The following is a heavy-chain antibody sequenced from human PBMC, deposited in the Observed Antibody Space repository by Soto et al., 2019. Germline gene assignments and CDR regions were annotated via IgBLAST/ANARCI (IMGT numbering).Heavy chain of an antibody. J-gene: IGHJ6*02. CDR2: ISSSSSYI. V-gene: IGHV3-21*01. CDR3: ARDFRDDPYYYGMDV. CDR1: GFTFSSYS. D-gene: IGHD1-1*01. Sequence: GGSLRLSCAASGFTFSSYSMNWVHQAPGKGLEWVSSISSSSSYIYYADSVKGRFTISRDNAKNSLYLQMNSLRAEDTAVYYCARDFRDDPYYYGMDVWGQGTTVTVSS.